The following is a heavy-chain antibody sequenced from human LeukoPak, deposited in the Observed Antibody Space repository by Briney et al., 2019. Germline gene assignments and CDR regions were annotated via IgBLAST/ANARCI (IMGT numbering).Heavy chain of an antibody. V-gene: IGHV3-23*01. Sequence: GGSLRLSCVGSGFTFSAYGMSWVRQAPGKGLESVSSISGSDGASSYADSVKGRFTISRDNSKNTLYLQMNSLRTEDTAVYYCAKDMRGVVLVPRAYYFDSWGQGTLVTVSS. D-gene: IGHD2-8*02. CDR2: ISGSDGAS. CDR1: GFTFSAYG. CDR3: AKDMRGVVLVPRAYYFDS. J-gene: IGHJ4*02.